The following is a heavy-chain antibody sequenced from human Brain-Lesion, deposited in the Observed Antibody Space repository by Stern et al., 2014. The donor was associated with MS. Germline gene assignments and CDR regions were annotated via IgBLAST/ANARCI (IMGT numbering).Heavy chain of an antibody. CDR2: IKQDGSEN. Sequence: VQLVESGGGLVQPGGSQRLSCAASGFSFSSYWMTWVRQAPGRGPEWVANIKQDGSENYYVDSVKGRFTISRDNAKNSLYLQMHSLRDEDTAVYYCARDCGVGNCAVARGYSYYYVLDVWGQGTTVTVSS. CDR1: GFSFSSYW. D-gene: IGHD2-8*02. CDR3: ARDCGVGNCAVARGYSYYYVLDV. J-gene: IGHJ6*02. V-gene: IGHV3-7*01.